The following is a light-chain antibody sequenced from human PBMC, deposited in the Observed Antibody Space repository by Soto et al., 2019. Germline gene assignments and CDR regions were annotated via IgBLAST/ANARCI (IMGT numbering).Light chain of an antibody. CDR2: GAS. CDR1: QIVSSTY. J-gene: IGKJ4*01. CDR3: QQYDVTPPNT. V-gene: IGKV3-20*01. Sequence: EIVLTQSPGTLSLSPGERATLSCRASQIVSSTYLAWFQQKAGQAPGLLIYGASTRATGIPDRFSGSGSGTDFTLTISGLEPEDFALYYCQQYDVTPPNTFGGGTKVDIK.